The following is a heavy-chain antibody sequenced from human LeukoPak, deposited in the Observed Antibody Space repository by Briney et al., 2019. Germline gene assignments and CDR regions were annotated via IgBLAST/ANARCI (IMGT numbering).Heavy chain of an antibody. CDR1: GFTFSSYA. Sequence: GSLRLSCAASGFTFSSYAMSWVRQAPGKGLEWVSAISGSGGSTYYADSVEGRFTISRDNSKNTLYLQMNSLRAEDTAVYYCAKAYDSSGYSHLDYWGQGTLVTVSS. CDR3: AKAYDSSGYSHLDY. CDR2: ISGSGGST. J-gene: IGHJ4*02. V-gene: IGHV3-23*01. D-gene: IGHD3-22*01.